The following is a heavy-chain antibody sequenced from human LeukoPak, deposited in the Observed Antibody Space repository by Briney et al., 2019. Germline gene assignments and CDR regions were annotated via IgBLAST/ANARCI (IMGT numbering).Heavy chain of an antibody. CDR1: GYTFTGYY. CDR3: VRETDDSSGYAYAFDI. J-gene: IGHJ3*02. V-gene: IGHV1-2*04. CDR2: INPNSGGT. D-gene: IGHD3-22*01. Sequence: GASVKVSCKASGYTFTGYYMHWVRQAPGQGLEWMGWINPNSGGTNYAQKFQGWVTMTRDTSISTAYMELSRLRSDDTAVYYCVRETDDSSGYAYAFDIWGQGTMVTVSS.